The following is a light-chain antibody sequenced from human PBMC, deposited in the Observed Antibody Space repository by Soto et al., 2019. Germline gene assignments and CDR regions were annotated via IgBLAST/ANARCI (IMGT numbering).Light chain of an antibody. CDR3: QAWDSSTDHYV. V-gene: IGLV3-1*01. Sequence: SYELTQPPSVSVSPGQTASITCSGDKLGDKYACWYQQKPGQSPVLVIYQDSKRPSGIPERFSGSNSGNTATLTISGTQAMDEADYSCQAWDSSTDHYVFGTGTKLTVL. J-gene: IGLJ1*01. CDR2: QDS. CDR1: KLGDKY.